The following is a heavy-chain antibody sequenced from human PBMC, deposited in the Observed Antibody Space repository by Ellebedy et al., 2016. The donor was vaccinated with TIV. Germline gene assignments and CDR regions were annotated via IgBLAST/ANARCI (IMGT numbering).Heavy chain of an antibody. CDR3: ARDLSGYDPYGMDV. J-gene: IGHJ6*02. V-gene: IGHV1-2*02. Sequence: AASVKVSCKASGYTFTGYYMHWVRQAPGQGLEWMGWINPNSGGTNYAQKFQGRVTMTRDTSISTVYMELSSLRSEDTAVYYCARDLSGYDPYGMDVWGQGTTVTVSS. CDR1: GYTFTGYY. CDR2: INPNSGGT. D-gene: IGHD5-12*01.